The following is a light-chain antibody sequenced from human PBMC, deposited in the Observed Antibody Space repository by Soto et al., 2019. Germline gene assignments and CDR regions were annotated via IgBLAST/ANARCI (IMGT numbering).Light chain of an antibody. CDR1: QSVSIY. CDR2: DAS. J-gene: IGKJ3*01. Sequence: EIVLTQSPATLSLSPGERATLSCRASQSVSIYLAWYQHKPGQAPRLLILDASKRATGIPARFSGSGSGTDFPPPISSLEPKDFAVNYCQQLNNWPRFPFAPGTKVDN. V-gene: IGKV3-11*01. CDR3: QQLNNWPRFP.